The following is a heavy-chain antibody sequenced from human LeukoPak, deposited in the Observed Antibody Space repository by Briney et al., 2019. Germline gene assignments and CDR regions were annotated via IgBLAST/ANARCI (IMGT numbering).Heavy chain of an antibody. CDR3: ARDRCNYDSSGYIAFDI. J-gene: IGHJ3*02. Sequence: ASVKVSCKASGYTFTSYDINWVRQATGQGLEWMGWMNPNSGNTGYAQKFQGGVTMTRNTSISTAYMELSSLRSEDTAVYYCARDRCNYDSSGYIAFDIWGQGTMVTVSS. CDR2: MNPNSGNT. D-gene: IGHD3-22*01. CDR1: GYTFTSYD. V-gene: IGHV1-8*01.